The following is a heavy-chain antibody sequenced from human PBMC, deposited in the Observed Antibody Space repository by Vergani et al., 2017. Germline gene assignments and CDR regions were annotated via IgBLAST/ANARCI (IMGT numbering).Heavy chain of an antibody. CDR2: ISGSGGST. D-gene: IGHD6-19*01. V-gene: IGHV3-23*01. Sequence: EVQLLESGGGLVQPGGSLRLSCAASGFTFSSYAMSWVRQAPGKGLEWVSAISGSGGSTYYDDSVKGRVTISRDKSKNTLYLQMNSLRAEDTAVYYCAKEIEQEPWLGYFDYWGQGTLVTVSS. CDR1: GFTFSSYA. J-gene: IGHJ4*02. CDR3: AKEIEQEPWLGYFDY.